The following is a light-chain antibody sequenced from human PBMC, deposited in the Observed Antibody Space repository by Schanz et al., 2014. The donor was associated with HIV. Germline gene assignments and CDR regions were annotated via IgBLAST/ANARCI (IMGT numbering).Light chain of an antibody. CDR3: ATWDDSLKGVV. CDR2: SDN. V-gene: IGLV1-44*01. CDR1: SSNIGSNT. Sequence: QSAVTQPPSASGTPGQRVTISCSGSSSNIGSNTVNWYQHLPGSAPQLLIYSDNQRPSRVPDRFFGSESGTSASLAISGLRSDDEAHYYCATWDDSLKGVVFGGGTKLTVL. J-gene: IGLJ2*01.